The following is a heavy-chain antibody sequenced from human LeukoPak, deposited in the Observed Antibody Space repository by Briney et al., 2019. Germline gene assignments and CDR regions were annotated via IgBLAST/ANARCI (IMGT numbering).Heavy chain of an antibody. Sequence: HPWGALRLSCAASGFTFSSYEMNWVRQAPGKGLEWVSYINSSGSTIYYADSVKGRFTISRDNSQNTLYLQMNSLRPEDTAVYYCAKGGASVTRYVDYWGQGTLVTVSS. CDR2: INSSGSTI. V-gene: IGHV3-48*03. J-gene: IGHJ4*02. CDR3: AKGGASVTRYVDY. D-gene: IGHD4-17*01. CDR1: GFTFSSYE.